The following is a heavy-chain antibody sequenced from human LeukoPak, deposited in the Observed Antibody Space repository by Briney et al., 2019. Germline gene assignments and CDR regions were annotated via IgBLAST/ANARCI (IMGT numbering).Heavy chain of an antibody. Sequence: GGSLRLSCAASGFTFSSHAIYWVRQTQGKGLEWVAVISYVGSNKYYADSVKGRFTISRDNSKNTLYLQMNSLRAEDTAVYYCAKDLEPQLVGAADYWGQGTLVTVSS. J-gene: IGHJ4*02. CDR1: GFTFSSHA. CDR2: ISYVGSNK. D-gene: IGHD1-26*01. V-gene: IGHV3-30*18. CDR3: AKDLEPQLVGAADY.